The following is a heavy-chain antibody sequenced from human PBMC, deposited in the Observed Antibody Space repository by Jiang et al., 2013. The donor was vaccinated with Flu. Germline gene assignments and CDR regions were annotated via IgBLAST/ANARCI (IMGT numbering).Heavy chain of an antibody. CDR3: ASMYEGAARGERYYYYYGMDV. D-gene: IGHD6-6*01. V-gene: IGHV3-48*02. J-gene: IGHJ6*02. CDR1: GFTFSSYS. Sequence: GLVQPWGSLRLSCAASGFTFSSYSMNWVRQAPGKGLEWVSYISSSSSTIYYADSVKGRFTISRDNAKNSLYLQMNSLRDEDTAVYYCASMYEGAARGERYYYYYGMDVWGQGTTVTVSS. CDR2: ISSSSSTI.